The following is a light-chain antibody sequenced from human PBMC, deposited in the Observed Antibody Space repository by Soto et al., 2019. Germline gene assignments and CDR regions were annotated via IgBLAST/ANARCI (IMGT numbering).Light chain of an antibody. Sequence: EIVLTQSPATLSLSPGERATLSCRASQSVTSSLVWYQQKPGQSPRLLMYDASNRATDIPARFSGSGSGTDFTLTISSLETEDSAVYYCQQRSTWPRTFGGGTKAEIK. CDR2: DAS. CDR1: QSVTSS. J-gene: IGKJ4*01. CDR3: QQRSTWPRT. V-gene: IGKV3-11*01.